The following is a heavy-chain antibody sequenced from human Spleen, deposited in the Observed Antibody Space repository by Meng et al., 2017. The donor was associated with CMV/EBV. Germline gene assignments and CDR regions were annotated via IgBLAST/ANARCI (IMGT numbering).Heavy chain of an antibody. J-gene: IGHJ3*02. CDR1: GFTFSDYA. Sequence: GESLKISCAASGFTFSDYAMSWVRQAPGKGLEWVSGISGSGDGTYYAGSVEGRFTISRDNSKNTLYLPMNSLRAEDTAVYFCAKRAHRDYYDFWGGDAFDIWGQGTMVTVSS. V-gene: IGHV3-23*01. CDR3: AKRAHRDYYDFWGGDAFDI. D-gene: IGHD3-3*01. CDR2: ISGSGDGT.